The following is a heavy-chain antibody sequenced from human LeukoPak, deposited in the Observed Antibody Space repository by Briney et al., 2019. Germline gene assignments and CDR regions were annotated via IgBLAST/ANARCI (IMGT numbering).Heavy chain of an antibody. D-gene: IGHD3-22*01. J-gene: IGHJ4*02. CDR3: ARGRWLLRRFDY. Sequence: SETLSLTCAVYGGSFSGYYWSWIRQPPGKGLEWIGEINHSGSTNYNPPLKSRVTISVDTSKNQFSLKLSSVTAADTAVYYCARGRWLLRRFDYWGQGTLVTVSS. CDR1: GGSFSGYY. CDR2: INHSGST. V-gene: IGHV4-34*01.